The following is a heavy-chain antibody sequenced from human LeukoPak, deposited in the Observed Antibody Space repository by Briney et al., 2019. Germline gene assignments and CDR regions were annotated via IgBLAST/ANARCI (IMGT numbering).Heavy chain of an antibody. Sequence: KPSGTLSLTCAVSGGSISSSNWWSWVRQPPGKGLEWIGYIYHSGSTYYNPSLKSRVTISVDRSKNQFSLKLSSVTAADTAVYYCAREAEMAKGGDGWFDPWGQGTLVTVSS. D-gene: IGHD5-24*01. CDR2: IYHSGST. CDR1: GGSISSSNW. V-gene: IGHV4-4*02. J-gene: IGHJ5*02. CDR3: AREAEMAKGGDGWFDP.